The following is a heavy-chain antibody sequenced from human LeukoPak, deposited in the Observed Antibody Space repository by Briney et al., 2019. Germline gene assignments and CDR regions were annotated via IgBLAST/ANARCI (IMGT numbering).Heavy chain of an antibody. CDR2: ITAYNGNT. V-gene: IGHV1-18*01. CDR3: AREDYYDSSGYLFDY. D-gene: IGHD3-22*01. J-gene: IGHJ4*02. CDR1: GYTFTSCG. Sequence: ASVKVSCKASGYTFTSCGNSWVRHAPGQGHELKGWITAYNGNTNYAQKLQGRVIMTTDTYTSTAYMELRSLRSDDTAVYYCAREDYYDSSGYLFDYWGQGTLVTVS.